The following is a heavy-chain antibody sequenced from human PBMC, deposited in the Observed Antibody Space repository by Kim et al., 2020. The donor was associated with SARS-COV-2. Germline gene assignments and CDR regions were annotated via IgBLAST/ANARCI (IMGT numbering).Heavy chain of an antibody. CDR1: GGSISTSHW. D-gene: IGHD6-13*01. J-gene: IGHJ5*02. CDR3: ARCPVHSTSFYFDP. CDR2: IHHSGNT. V-gene: IGHV4-4*02. Sequence: SETLSLTCSLSGGSISTSHWWNWVRQSPERGLEWIGEIHHSGNTNHNPSLKNRVTMSVDKSKNQFSLKLNSVTAADTAVYYCARCPVHSTSFYFDPWGQGTLVTVSS.